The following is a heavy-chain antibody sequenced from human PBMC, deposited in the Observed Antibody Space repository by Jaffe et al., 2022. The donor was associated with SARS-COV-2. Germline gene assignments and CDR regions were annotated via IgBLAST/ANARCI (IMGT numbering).Heavy chain of an antibody. Sequence: DVQLVESGGGFVHPGGSLRLSCAASGFTFSDYAMNWVRQAPGKGLEWVSGIRGTGGSTYYVDSVKDNTYYADSVKGRFTISRDNSQNTLYLQMNNLRGDDTGLYFCAKDWDTTVPNYFDYWGQGALVTVSS. V-gene: IGHV3-23*04. CDR3: AKDWDTTVPNYFDY. D-gene: IGHD1-1*01. CDR1: GFTFSDYA. CDR2: IRGTGGSTYYVDSVKDNT. J-gene: IGHJ4*02.